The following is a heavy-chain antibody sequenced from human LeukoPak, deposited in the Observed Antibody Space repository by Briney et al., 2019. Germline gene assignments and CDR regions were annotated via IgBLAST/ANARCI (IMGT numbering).Heavy chain of an antibody. J-gene: IGHJ4*02. CDR3: AENPVGFIVPDY. CDR1: GFTFSSYA. CDR2: ISGSGGST. V-gene: IGHV3-23*01. D-gene: IGHD2-2*01. Sequence: GGSLRLSCAASGFTFSSYAMSWVRQAPGKGLEWVSAISGSGGSTYYADSVKGRFTISRDNSKNTLYLQMNSLRAEGTAVYYCAENPVGFIVPDYWGQGTLVTVSS.